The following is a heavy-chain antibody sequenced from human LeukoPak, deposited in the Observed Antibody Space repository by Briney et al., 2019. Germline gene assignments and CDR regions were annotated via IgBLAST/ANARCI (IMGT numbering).Heavy chain of an antibody. CDR3: ARDGGYSGNAFDI. J-gene: IGHJ3*02. CDR2: ISSSSSTI. D-gene: IGHD1-26*01. Sequence: GGSLRLSSAASGFTFSSYSMNWVRQAPGKGLEWVSYISSSSSTIYYADSVKGRFTISRDNAKNSLYLQMNSLRAEDTAVYYCARDGGYSGNAFDIWGQGTMVTVSS. V-gene: IGHV3-48*01. CDR1: GFTFSSYS.